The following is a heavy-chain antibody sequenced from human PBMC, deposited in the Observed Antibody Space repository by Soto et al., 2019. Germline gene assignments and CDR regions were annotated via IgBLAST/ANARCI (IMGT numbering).Heavy chain of an antibody. CDR1: GGTFSSYA. V-gene: IGHV1-69*13. J-gene: IGHJ6*02. CDR2: IIPIFGTA. Sequence: SVKVSCKASGGTFSSYAISWVRQAPGQGLEWMGGIIPIFGTANYAQKFQGRVTITADESTSTAYMELSSLRSEDTAVYYCARDNKKLRFLEWSTKYGMDVWGQGTTVTVSS. D-gene: IGHD3-3*01. CDR3: ARDNKKLRFLEWSTKYGMDV.